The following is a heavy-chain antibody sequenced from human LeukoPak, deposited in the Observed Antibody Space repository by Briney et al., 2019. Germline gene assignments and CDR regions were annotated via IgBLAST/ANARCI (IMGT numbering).Heavy chain of an antibody. CDR2: ISAYNGNT. V-gene: IGHV1-18*01. D-gene: IGHD6-19*01. CDR3: ARGPQPYSSGWYEYFQH. J-gene: IGHJ1*01. CDR1: GYTFTSYG. Sequence: GASVKVSCKASGYTFTSYGISWVRQATGQGLEWMGWISAYNGNTNYAQKLQGRVTMTTDTSTSTAYMELRSLRSDDTAVYYCARGPQPYSSGWYEYFQHWGQGTLVTVSS.